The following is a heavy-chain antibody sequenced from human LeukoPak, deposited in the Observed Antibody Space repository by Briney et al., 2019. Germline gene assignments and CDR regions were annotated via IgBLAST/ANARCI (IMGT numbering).Heavy chain of an antibody. CDR2: ISWNSDTI. Sequence: GGSLRLSCAVSGFTFDDYAMHWVRLVPGKGLEWVSGISWNSDTIGYGDSVKGRFTISRDNAKNSLYLQMNSLRPGDTALYYCATNGGGDSGYGNFDYWGQGTLVTVSS. D-gene: IGHD5-12*01. CDR1: GFTFDDYA. J-gene: IGHJ4*02. CDR3: ATNGGGDSGYGNFDY. V-gene: IGHV3-9*01.